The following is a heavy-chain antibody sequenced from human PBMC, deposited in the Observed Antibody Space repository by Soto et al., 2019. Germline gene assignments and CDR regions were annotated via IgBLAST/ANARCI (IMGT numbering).Heavy chain of an antibody. CDR3: ARRGYDFWSGLDV. Sequence: GESLKISCKGSGYNFTSYWIIWVRQMPGKGLEWMGNIDPTDSFTNYSPSFQGHVTISTDKSMSTAYLQWGTLKASDTAMYYCARRGYDFWSGLDVWGQGTTVTVSS. CDR1: GYNFTSYW. D-gene: IGHD3-3*01. J-gene: IGHJ6*02. V-gene: IGHV5-10-1*01. CDR2: IDPTDSFT.